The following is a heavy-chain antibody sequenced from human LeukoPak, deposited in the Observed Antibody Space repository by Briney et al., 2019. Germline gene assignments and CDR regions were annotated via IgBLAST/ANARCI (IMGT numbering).Heavy chain of an antibody. V-gene: IGHV3-48*02. CDR2: ISSSSSTI. Sequence: GGSLRLSCAASGFTFSSYSMNWVRQAPGKGLEWVSYISSSSSTIYYADSVKGRFTISRDNAKNSLYLQMNSLRDEDTAVYYCARDYFTGQQLVPGDYWGQGTLVTVSS. J-gene: IGHJ4*02. D-gene: IGHD6-13*01. CDR1: GFTFSSYS. CDR3: ARDYFTGQQLVPGDY.